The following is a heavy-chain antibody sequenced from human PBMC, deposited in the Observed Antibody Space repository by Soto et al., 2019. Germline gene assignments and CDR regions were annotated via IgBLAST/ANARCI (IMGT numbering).Heavy chain of an antibody. V-gene: IGHV3-72*01. CDR1: GFTFSDRY. J-gene: IGHJ4*02. Sequence: EVQLVASGGGLVQPGGSLRLSCTASGFTFSDRYMDWVRQAPGKGLEWVGRTRNKAYSYTTEYAATVKGRFTISRDDSKNSLYLQLNSLRTEDTAVYFCAQILYSSSWWFDCWGQGTLVTVSS. CDR3: AQILYSSSWWFDC. CDR2: TRNKAYSYTT. D-gene: IGHD6-13*01.